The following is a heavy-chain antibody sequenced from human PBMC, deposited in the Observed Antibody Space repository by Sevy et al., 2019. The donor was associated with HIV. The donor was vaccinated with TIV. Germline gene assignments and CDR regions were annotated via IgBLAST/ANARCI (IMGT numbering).Heavy chain of an antibody. V-gene: IGHV1-24*01. D-gene: IGHD2-15*01. CDR2: FDPEDGET. CDR1: GYTLTELS. CDR3: ATPPLYCSGGSCYSENAFDI. J-gene: IGHJ3*02. Sequence: ASVKVSRKVSGYTLTELSMHWVRQAPGKGLEWMGGFDPEDGETIYALKYQGRVTMTEDTSTDTAYMELSSLRSEDTAVYYCATPPLYCSGGSCYSENAFDIWGQGTMVTVSS.